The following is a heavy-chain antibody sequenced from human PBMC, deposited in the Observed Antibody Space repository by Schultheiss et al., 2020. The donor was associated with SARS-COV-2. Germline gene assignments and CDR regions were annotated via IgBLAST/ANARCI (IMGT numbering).Heavy chain of an antibody. Sequence: SETLSLTCTASGGSISSYYWSWIRQPAGKGLEWIGRIYTSGSTNYNPSLKSRVTMSVDTSKNQFSLKLSSVTAADTAVYYCARGGKGYSYGYWALDYWGQGTLVTVSS. V-gene: IGHV4-4*07. J-gene: IGHJ4*02. CDR1: GGSISSYY. CDR2: IYTSGST. CDR3: ARGGKGYSYGYWALDY. D-gene: IGHD5-18*01.